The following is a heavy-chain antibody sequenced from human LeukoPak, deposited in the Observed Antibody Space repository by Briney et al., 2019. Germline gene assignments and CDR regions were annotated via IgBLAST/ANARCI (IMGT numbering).Heavy chain of an antibody. Sequence: GASVTVSCKGLGYTFTNYGITWVRQAPGQALEWLGWISGDKGNTNYAQKVQGRVTMTTDTSTSTAYMELRSLRPEDTAVYFCARGDWEPFWYWGQGTLVTVSS. J-gene: IGHJ4*02. D-gene: IGHD1-26*01. CDR3: ARGDWEPFWY. CDR1: GYTFTNYG. CDR2: ISGDKGNT. V-gene: IGHV1-18*01.